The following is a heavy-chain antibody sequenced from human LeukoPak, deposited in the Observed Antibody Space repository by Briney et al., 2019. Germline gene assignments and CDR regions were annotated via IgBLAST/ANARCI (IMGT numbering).Heavy chain of an antibody. CDR2: INSDGSST. Sequence: GGSLRLSCAASGFTFSSYWMHWVRQAPGKGLVWVSRINSDGSSTSYADSGKGRFTISRDNAKNTLYLQMNSLRAEDTAVYYCARDRGYDFGTDYWGQGTLVTVSS. CDR1: GFTFSSYW. J-gene: IGHJ4*02. D-gene: IGHD3/OR15-3a*01. CDR3: ARDRGYDFGTDY. V-gene: IGHV3-74*01.